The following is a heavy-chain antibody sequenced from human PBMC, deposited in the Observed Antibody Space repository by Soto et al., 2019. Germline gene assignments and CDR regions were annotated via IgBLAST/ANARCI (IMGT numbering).Heavy chain of an antibody. V-gene: IGHV1-58*01. D-gene: IGHD2-8*01. CDR1: GFTFTSSA. J-gene: IGHJ4*02. CDR2: IGVGSGNR. CDR3: AALGVNFDH. Sequence: QMQLVQSGPEVKKPETSVKVSCKASGFTFTSSAVQWVRQARGQRLEWIGWIGVGSGNRHYAQKFQERVTITRDMSTNTAYMELSSLRSEDTAVYYCAALGVNFDHWGQGTLVTVSS.